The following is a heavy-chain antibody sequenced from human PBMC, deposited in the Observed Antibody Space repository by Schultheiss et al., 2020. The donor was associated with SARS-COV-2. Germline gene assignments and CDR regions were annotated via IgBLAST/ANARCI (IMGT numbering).Heavy chain of an antibody. V-gene: IGHV4-4*02. CDR1: GASITSDTW. J-gene: IGHJ4*02. D-gene: IGHD5-12*01. CDR3: ARGASGYVIRSGIDY. CDR2: IHHSGST. Sequence: SETLSLTCAVSGASITSDTWRIWVRQPPGKGLEWIGQIHHSGSTTYNPSLKSRVSVSVDTSKNQFSLKLSSVTAADTAVYYCARGASGYVIRSGIDYWGQGTLVTVSS.